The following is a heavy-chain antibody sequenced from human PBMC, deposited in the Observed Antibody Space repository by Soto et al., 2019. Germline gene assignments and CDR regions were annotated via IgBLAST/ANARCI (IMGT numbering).Heavy chain of an antibody. J-gene: IGHJ4*02. V-gene: IGHV4-59*01. D-gene: IGHD4-17*01. CDR1: GGSISGSY. CDR2: IYYSGST. CDR3: ARDSRSTVTMFDY. Sequence: QVQLQESGPGLVKPSETLSLTCTVSGGSISGSYWSWIRQPPGKGLEWIGYIYYSGSTNYNPSLKSRVTMSVYTSKNLFALELGSVTAAATAVYYWARDSRSTVTMFDYWGQGTLVTVSS.